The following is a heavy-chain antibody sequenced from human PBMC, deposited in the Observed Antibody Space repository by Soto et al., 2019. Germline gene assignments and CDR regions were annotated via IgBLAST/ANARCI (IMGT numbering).Heavy chain of an antibody. Sequence: QLQLQESGSGLVKPSQTLSLTCAVSGGSISSGGYSWSWIRQPPGKGLEWIGYIHHSGSTFYNPSLKSRVTISVDRSKNQFSLKLSSVTAADTAVYHCALRDTATDAFDIWGQGTMVTVSS. D-gene: IGHD5-18*01. J-gene: IGHJ3*02. CDR2: IHHSGST. V-gene: IGHV4-30-2*01. CDR1: GGSISSGGYS. CDR3: ALRDTATDAFDI.